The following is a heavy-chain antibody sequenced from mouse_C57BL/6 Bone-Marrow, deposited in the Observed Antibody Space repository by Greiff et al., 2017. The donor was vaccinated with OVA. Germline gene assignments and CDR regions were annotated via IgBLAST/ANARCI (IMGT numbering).Heavy chain of an antibody. D-gene: IGHD2-4*01. J-gene: IGHJ2*01. Sequence: VQLQQSGAELVRPGASVTLSCKASGYTFTDYEMHWVKQTPVHGLEWIGAIDPETGGTAYNQKFKGKAILTADKSSSTAYMELRSLTSEDSAVYYCTRCGLRYFDYWGQGTTLTVSS. CDR1: GYTFTDYE. CDR3: TRCGLRYFDY. CDR2: IDPETGGT. V-gene: IGHV1-15*01.